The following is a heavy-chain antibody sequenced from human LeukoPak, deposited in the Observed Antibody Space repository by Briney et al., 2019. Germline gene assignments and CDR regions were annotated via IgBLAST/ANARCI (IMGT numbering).Heavy chain of an antibody. D-gene: IGHD1-7*01. J-gene: IGHJ4*02. CDR1: GGFVSSYY. V-gene: IGHV4-59*08. CDR2: IYYGGRT. CDR3: ARTGTGRSFNY. Sequence: SETLSLTCTVSGGFVSSYYWGWIRQPPGKVLEWIGYIYYGGRTNYNPSLKSRVTISVDTSKNQFSLKLSSVTAADTAVYYCARTGTGRSFNYWGQGTLVTVSS.